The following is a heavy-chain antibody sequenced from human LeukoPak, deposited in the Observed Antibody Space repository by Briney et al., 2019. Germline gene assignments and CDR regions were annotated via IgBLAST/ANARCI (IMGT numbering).Heavy chain of an antibody. D-gene: IGHD3-16*02. J-gene: IGHJ4*02. CDR1: GGSISSYY. CDR2: IYYSGST. V-gene: IGHV4-59*01. Sequence: SETLSLTCTVSGGSISSYYWRWIRQPPGKALEWIGYIYYSGSTNYNPSLKSRVTISVDTSKNQFSLKLSSVTAADTAVDYCARVIGLAYFDYWGQGTLVTVSS. CDR3: ARVIGLAYFDY.